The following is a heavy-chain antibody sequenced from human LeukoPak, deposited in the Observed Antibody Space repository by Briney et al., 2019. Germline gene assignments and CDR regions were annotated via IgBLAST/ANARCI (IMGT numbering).Heavy chain of an antibody. V-gene: IGHV1-8*01. CDR3: ARSSGWIYYYYMDV. D-gene: IGHD6-19*01. J-gene: IGHJ6*03. CDR2: MNPNSGNT. CDR1: GYTFTSYD. Sequence: ASAKVSCKASGYTFTSYDINWVRQATGQGLEWMGWMNPNSGNTGYAQKFQGRVTMTRNTSISTAYMELSSLRSEDTAVYYCARSSGWIYYYYMDVWGKGTAVTVSS.